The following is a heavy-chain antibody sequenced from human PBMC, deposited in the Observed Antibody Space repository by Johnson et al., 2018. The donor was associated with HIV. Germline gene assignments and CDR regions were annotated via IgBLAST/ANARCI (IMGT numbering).Heavy chain of an antibody. CDR3: ARAGWRQLVEDAFDI. Sequence: QVQVVESGGGVVQPGRSLRLSCAASGFTFNNYAMHWVRQAPGKGLEWVAVISYDGSNKYYADSVKGRFTISRDNSKNTVYLQMNSLRAEDTAVYYCARAGWRQLVEDAFDIWGQGTMVTVSS. V-gene: IGHV3-30-3*01. CDR1: GFTFNNYA. J-gene: IGHJ3*02. CDR2: ISYDGSNK. D-gene: IGHD6-13*01.